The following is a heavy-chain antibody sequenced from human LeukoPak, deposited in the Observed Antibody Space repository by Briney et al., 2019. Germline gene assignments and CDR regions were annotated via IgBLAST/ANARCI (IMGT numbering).Heavy chain of an antibody. V-gene: IGHV5-10-1*01. J-gene: IGHJ6*02. D-gene: IGHD4-17*01. CDR2: IDPIDSYT. CDR1: GYRFTTNW. Sequence: GESLRISCQGSGYRFTTNWISWVRQMPGKGLEWMGRIDPIDSYTNYSPSFQGHVTISVDKSISTAYLQWSSLKASDTAMYYCARQTTVTTQMDVWGQGTTVTVSS. CDR3: ARQTTVTTQMDV.